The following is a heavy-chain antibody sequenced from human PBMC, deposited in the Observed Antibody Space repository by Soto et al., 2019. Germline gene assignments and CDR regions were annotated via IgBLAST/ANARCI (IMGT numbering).Heavy chain of an antibody. J-gene: IGHJ4*02. Sequence: QVQLVESGGGVDQPGRSLRLSCAASGFTFSSYGMNWVRQAPGTGLEWVAVIWYDGSEKYYGDSVKGRFTISRDNSKNTLYLQMNSLRAEDTAVYYCARQSLGNIRLKGFDYWGQGALVTVSS. V-gene: IGHV3-33*01. D-gene: IGHD1-1*01. CDR1: GFTFSSYG. CDR3: ARQSLGNIRLKGFDY. CDR2: IWYDGSEK.